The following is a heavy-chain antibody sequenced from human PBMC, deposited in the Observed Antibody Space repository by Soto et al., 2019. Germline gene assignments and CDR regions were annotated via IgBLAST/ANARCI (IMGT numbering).Heavy chain of an antibody. D-gene: IGHD3-10*01. CDR2: IKEDGSEK. CDR1: GFTFSSYW. J-gene: IGHJ4*02. CDR3: ARATGADKEDY. Sequence: SGGSLRLSCAASGFTFSSYWMSWVRQAPGKGLEWVANIKEDGSEKYYVDSVKGRFTISRDNAKNSLYLQMNSLRVEDTAVYYCARATGADKEDYWGQGTLVTVSS. V-gene: IGHV3-7*04.